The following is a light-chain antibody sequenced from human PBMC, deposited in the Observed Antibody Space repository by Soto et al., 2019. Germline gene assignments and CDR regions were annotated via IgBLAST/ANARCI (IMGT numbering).Light chain of an antibody. J-gene: IGKJ2*01. Sequence: EIVLTQSPGTLSLSPGERATLSCRASQSVSSSYLAWDQQKPGQAPRLLIYGAISSATGIPDRFSCSGSGTDFTLTISRLEPEDFAVYYCQQYGSSPRTFGQGTNLEI. CDR3: QQYGSSPRT. V-gene: IGKV3-20*01. CDR2: GAI. CDR1: QSVSSSY.